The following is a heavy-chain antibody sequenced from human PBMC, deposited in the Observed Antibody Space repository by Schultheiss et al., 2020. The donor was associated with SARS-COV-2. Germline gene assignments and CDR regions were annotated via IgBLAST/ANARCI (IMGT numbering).Heavy chain of an antibody. V-gene: IGHV3-23*01. CDR1: GFTFSDYY. D-gene: IGHD6-19*01. CDR3: ARDRDSSGHDAFDI. CDR2: ISGSGGST. Sequence: GESLKISCAASGFTFSDYYMSWIRQAPGKGLEWVSAISGSGGSTYYADSVKGRFTISRDNSKNTLYLQMNSLRAEDTAVYYCARDRDSSGHDAFDIWGQGTMVTVSS. J-gene: IGHJ3*02.